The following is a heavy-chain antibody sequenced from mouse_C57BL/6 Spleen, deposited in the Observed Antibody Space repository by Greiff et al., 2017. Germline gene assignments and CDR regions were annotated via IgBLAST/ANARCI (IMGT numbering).Heavy chain of an antibody. CDR2: ISYDGSN. CDR1: GYSITSGYY. J-gene: IGHJ1*03. V-gene: IGHV3-6*01. CDR3: ARGNDLDV. Sequence: EVQLVESGPGLVKPSQSLSLTCSVTGYSITSGYYWNWIRQFPGNKLEWMGYISYDGSNNYNPSLKNRISITRDTSKNQFFLKLNSVTTEDTATYYCARGNDLDVWGTGTTVTVSS.